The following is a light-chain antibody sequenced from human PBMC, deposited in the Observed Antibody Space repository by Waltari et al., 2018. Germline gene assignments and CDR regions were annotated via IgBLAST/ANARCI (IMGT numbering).Light chain of an antibody. CDR2: RNN. CDR1: SSNIGSNY. V-gene: IGLV1-47*01. Sequence: QSVLTPPPSASGTPGQRVTISCSGRSSNIGSNYAFWYQQLPGTAPKLLIYRNNQRPSGVPDRFFGSKSGTSASLVISGLRSEDEAYYYCAAWDDSLSGCVVFGGGTKVTVL. J-gene: IGLJ2*01. CDR3: AAWDDSLSGCVV.